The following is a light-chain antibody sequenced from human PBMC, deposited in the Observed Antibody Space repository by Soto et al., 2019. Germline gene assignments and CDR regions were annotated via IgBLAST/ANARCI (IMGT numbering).Light chain of an antibody. CDR2: DAS. V-gene: IGKV3-11*01. CDR1: QSVGSN. CDR3: QQRSKWIT. Sequence: ERVMTQSPATLSVSPGERATLSCRASQSVGSNLAWYQQKPGQAPRLLIYDASNRATGIPARFSGSGSGTDFTLTISSLEPEDFAVYYCQQRSKWITFGQGTRLEIK. J-gene: IGKJ5*01.